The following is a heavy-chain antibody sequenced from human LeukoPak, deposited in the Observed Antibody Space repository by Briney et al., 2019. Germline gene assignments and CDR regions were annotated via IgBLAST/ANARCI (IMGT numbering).Heavy chain of an antibody. CDR2: ISGSGGTT. CDR3: ARETRYSSSLVSTHFDY. V-gene: IGHV3-23*01. Sequence: GGSLRLSCAASGFTFTSYAMSWVRQAPGKGLEWVSGISGSGGTTYYADSVKGRFTISRDNSKNTLYLQMNSLRAEDTAVYYCARETRYSSSLVSTHFDYWGQGTLVTVSS. J-gene: IGHJ4*02. D-gene: IGHD6-13*01. CDR1: GFTFTSYA.